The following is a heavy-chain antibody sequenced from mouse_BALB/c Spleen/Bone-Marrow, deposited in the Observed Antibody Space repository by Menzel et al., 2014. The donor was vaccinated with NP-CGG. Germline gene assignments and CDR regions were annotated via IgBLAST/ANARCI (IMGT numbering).Heavy chain of an antibody. CDR2: IWAGGST. Sequence: VQLQQSGPGLVAPPQSLSITCTVSGFSLTNYGVHWVRQPPGKGLEWLGVIWAGGSTNYNSALMSRLSISKDNSKSQVFLKMISLQTDDTAMYYCARVTSSAVGAMDYWGQGTSVTVSS. J-gene: IGHJ4*01. CDR3: ARVTSSAVGAMDY. CDR1: GFSLTNYG. V-gene: IGHV2-9*02. D-gene: IGHD3-2*02.